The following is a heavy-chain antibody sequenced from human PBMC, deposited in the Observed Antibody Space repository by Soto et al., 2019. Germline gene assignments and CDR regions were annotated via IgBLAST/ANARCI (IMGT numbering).Heavy chain of an antibody. D-gene: IGHD4-17*01. V-gene: IGHV1-69*02. J-gene: IGHJ4*02. CDR3: ARFYRRGDYGFDY. CDR2: IIPILGIA. Sequence: SVKVSCKASGGTFSSYTISWVRQAPGQGLEWMGRIIPILGIANYAQKFQGRVTITADKSTSTAYMELSSLRSEDTAVYYCARFYRRGDYGFDYWGQGTLVTVSS. CDR1: GGTFSSYT.